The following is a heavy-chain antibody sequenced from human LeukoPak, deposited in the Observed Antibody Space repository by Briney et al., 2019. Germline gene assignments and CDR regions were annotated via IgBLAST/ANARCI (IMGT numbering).Heavy chain of an antibody. CDR1: GYTFTSYY. CDR3: AREVVGATHFDY. Sequence: ASVKVSCKASGYTFTSYYMHWVRQAPGQGLEWMGIINPGGGSTSYAQKFQGRVTMTRDTSTSTVYMELSSLRSEDTAVYYCAREVVGATHFDYWGQGTLVTVSS. D-gene: IGHD1-26*01. J-gene: IGHJ4*02. V-gene: IGHV1-46*01. CDR2: INPGGGST.